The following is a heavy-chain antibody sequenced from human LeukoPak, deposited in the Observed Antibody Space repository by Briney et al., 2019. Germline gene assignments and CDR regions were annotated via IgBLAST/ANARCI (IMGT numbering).Heavy chain of an antibody. CDR3: ARTYGSGNTHDPKDYYYYMDV. CDR1: GYSFTSYW. J-gene: IGHJ6*03. V-gene: IGHV5-51*01. CDR2: IYPGDSDT. Sequence: GESLKISCKGSGYSFTSYWIGWVRQMPGKGLEWMGIIYPGDSDTRYSPSFQGQVTISADKSISTAYLQWSSLKASDTAMYYCARTYGSGNTHDPKDYYYYMDVWGKGTTVTISS. D-gene: IGHD3-10*01.